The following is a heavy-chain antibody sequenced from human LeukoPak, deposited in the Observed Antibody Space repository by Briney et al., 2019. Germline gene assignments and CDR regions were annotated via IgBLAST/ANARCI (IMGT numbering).Heavy chain of an antibody. Sequence: PGGSLRLSCAASGFTFNNYWMTWFRQAPGKGLVWVSRIRGDGSMTNYADSVKGRFTISRDNAKNTLYLQMNSLRLEDTAVYYCARENLAAAADYWGQGTVVTVSS. CDR3: ARENLAAAADY. J-gene: IGHJ4*02. D-gene: IGHD6-25*01. V-gene: IGHV3-74*01. CDR1: GFTFNNYW. CDR2: IRGDGSMT.